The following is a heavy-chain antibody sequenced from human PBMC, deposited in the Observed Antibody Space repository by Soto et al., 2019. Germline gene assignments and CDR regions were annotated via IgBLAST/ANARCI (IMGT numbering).Heavy chain of an antibody. CDR2: VSGRGGST. D-gene: IGHD4-17*01. Sequence: PGGSLRLSCSASGFTFNHYAMSWVRQAPGKGLEWVSAVSGRGGSTKYADSVKGRFVISRDNSNSMLFLQMDSLRGEDTAVYYCAKDSTVTTSLYFYYYGFDVWGQGTTVTV. CDR3: AKDSTVTTSLYFYYYGFDV. CDR1: GFTFNHYA. V-gene: IGHV3-23*01. J-gene: IGHJ6*02.